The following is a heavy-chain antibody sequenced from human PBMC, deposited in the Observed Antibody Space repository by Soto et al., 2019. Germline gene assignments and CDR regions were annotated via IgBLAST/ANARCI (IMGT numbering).Heavy chain of an antibody. V-gene: IGHV1-46*01. CDR1: GYTFTSYY. J-gene: IGHJ4*02. D-gene: IGHD4-17*01. CDR2: INTSGGST. CDR3: ARGPLDYGGNSGFCY. Sequence: QVQLVQSGAEVKKPGASVKVSCKASGYTFTSYYMHWVRQAPGQGLEWMGIINTSGGSTSYAQKFQGRVTMTRDTSTSTVYMELSSLRSEDTAVYYCARGPLDYGGNSGFCYWGQGTLVTVSS.